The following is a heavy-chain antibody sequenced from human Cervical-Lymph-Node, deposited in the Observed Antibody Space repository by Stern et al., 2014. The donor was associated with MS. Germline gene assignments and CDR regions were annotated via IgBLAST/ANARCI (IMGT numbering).Heavy chain of an antibody. CDR3: ARDNDDNGMDV. CDR2: GIPLFGTT. Sequence: VQLVESGADVKKPWSSVKVTCTASGDTFINFGINWARQAPAHGQEWMGGGIPLFGTTEYAQKFQGRVTISADESATTVYMELSGLRSEDTAVYYCARDNDDNGMDVWGQGTTVTVTS. J-gene: IGHJ6*02. D-gene: IGHD1-1*01. CDR1: GDTFINFG. V-gene: IGHV1-69*01.